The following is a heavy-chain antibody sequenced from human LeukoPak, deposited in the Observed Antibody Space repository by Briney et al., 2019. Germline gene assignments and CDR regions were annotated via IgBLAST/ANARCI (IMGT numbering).Heavy chain of an antibody. Sequence: PGGSLRLSCAASGFTFNTYALHWVRQSPGKGLEWVAVISYDGGVKNYADSVRGRFTLFRDNSKNAAYLQMSRLRPDDAGVYYCARDAHTFSTTWFNEFLQHWGQGTLVSVSS. CDR1: GFTFNTYA. CDR3: ARDAHTFSTTWFNEFLQH. V-gene: IGHV3-30*04. D-gene: IGHD2-2*01. J-gene: IGHJ1*01. CDR2: ISYDGGVK.